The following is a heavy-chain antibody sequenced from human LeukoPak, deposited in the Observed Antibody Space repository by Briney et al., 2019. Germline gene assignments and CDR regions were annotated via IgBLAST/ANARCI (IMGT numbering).Heavy chain of an antibody. CDR1: GGTFSSYA. Sequence: SVNVSCKASGGTFSSYAISWVRQAPGQGLEWMGGIIPIFGTANYAQKFQGRVTITADESTSTAYMELSSLRSEDTAVYYCAMRDGYNSVEPFDYWGQGTLVTVSS. CDR3: AMRDGYNSVEPFDY. D-gene: IGHD5-24*01. CDR2: IIPIFGTA. J-gene: IGHJ4*02. V-gene: IGHV1-69*01.